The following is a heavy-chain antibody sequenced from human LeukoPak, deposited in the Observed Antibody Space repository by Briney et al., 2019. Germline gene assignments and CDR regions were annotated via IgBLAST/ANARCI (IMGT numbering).Heavy chain of an antibody. D-gene: IGHD6-19*01. CDR3: AREGAVAGNFDY. J-gene: IGHJ4*02. Sequence: KPSESLSPTCTVSGGSISSYCWSSVRQPAGKGLEWIGRIYTSGSTNYNPSLKSRVTMSVDTSKNQFSLKLSSVTAADTAVYYCAREGAVAGNFDYWGQGTLVTVSS. CDR2: IYTSGST. CDR1: GGSISSYC. V-gene: IGHV4-4*07.